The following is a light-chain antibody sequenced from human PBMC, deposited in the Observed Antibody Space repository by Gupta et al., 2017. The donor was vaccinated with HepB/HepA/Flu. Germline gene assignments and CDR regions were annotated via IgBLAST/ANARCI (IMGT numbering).Light chain of an antibody. CDR1: QGVGSNS. Sequence: EFVLTQSPGTLSLSPGQRATLSCRASQGVGSNSLAWYQQKPGQAPSLLIYGTSNRASGVPDRFSKSGSGKDFTLASIRLEPEDFAVYYWLHYGRSPTFGQGTKVEIK. V-gene: IGKV3-20*01. CDR3: LHYGRSPT. J-gene: IGKJ1*01. CDR2: GTS.